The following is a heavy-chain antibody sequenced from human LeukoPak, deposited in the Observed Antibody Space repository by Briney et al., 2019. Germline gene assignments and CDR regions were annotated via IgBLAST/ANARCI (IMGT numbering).Heavy chain of an antibody. D-gene: IGHD1-1*01. CDR1: EFTLGSYW. Sequence: GGSLRLSCTASEFTLGSYWVSWVRQTPAKGLEWMANIRQDGNIKYYVDSVRGRFSISRDNAKNSLHLQMNNLRVDDTALYYCAREIVGYDAFDIWGQGTMVTVSS. J-gene: IGHJ3*02. V-gene: IGHV3-7*01. CDR3: AREIVGYDAFDI. CDR2: IRQDGNIK.